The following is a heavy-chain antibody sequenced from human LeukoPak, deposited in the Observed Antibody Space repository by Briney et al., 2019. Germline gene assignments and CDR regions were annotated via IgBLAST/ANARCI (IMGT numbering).Heavy chain of an antibody. Sequence: SETLSLTCTVSGGSISSSSYYWGWIRQPPGKGLEWIGSIYYSGSTYYNPSLKSRVTISVDTSKNQFSLKLSSVTAADTAVYYCARVTSWRISKRNWFDPWGQGTLVTVSS. CDR2: IYYSGST. V-gene: IGHV4-39*01. CDR1: GGSISSSSYY. J-gene: IGHJ5*02. D-gene: IGHD2-15*01. CDR3: ARVTSWRISKRNWFDP.